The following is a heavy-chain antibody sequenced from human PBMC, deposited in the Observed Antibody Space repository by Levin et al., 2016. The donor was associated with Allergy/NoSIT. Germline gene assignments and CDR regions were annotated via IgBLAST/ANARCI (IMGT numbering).Heavy chain of an antibody. CDR1: GYTLTELS. J-gene: IGHJ4*02. V-gene: IGHV1-46*01. CDR2: INPSGGST. D-gene: IGHD2-15*01. Sequence: ASVKVSCKVSGYTLTELSMHWVRQAPGKGLEWMGIINPSGGSTSYAQKFQGRVTMTRDTSTSTVYMELSSLRSEDTAVYYCARGYCSGGSCQPSPHFDYWGQGTLVTVSS. CDR3: ARGYCSGGSCQPSPHFDY.